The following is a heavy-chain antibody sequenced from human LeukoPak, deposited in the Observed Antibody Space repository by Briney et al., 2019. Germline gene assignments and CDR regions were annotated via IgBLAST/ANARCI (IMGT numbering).Heavy chain of an antibody. CDR3: ARGGRFGNWFDP. J-gene: IGHJ5*02. CDR2: IYTSGNT. D-gene: IGHD3-3*01. Sequence: ESSETLSLTCTVSGGSISSGSYYWSWIRQPAGKGLEWIGHIYTSGNTNYNPSLKSRVTISIDTSKNQFSLKLTSLTAADTAVYYCARGGRFGNWFDPWGQGTLVTVSS. V-gene: IGHV4-61*09. CDR1: GGSISSGSYY.